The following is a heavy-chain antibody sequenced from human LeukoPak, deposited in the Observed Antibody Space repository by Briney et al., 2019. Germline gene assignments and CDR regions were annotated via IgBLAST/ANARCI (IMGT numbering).Heavy chain of an antibody. D-gene: IGHD4-17*01. CDR3: ARHVDVEINPFGDYLIDY. J-gene: IGHJ4*02. Sequence: SETLSLTCTVSGGSISSRSYYWGWIRQPPGKGLEWLGSIYDSGSTYYNPSLKSRVAISVDTSKNQFSLKLSSVTAADTAVYYCARHVDVEINPFGDYLIDYWGQGTLVTVSS. CDR2: IYDSGST. CDR1: GGSISSRSYY. V-gene: IGHV4-39*01.